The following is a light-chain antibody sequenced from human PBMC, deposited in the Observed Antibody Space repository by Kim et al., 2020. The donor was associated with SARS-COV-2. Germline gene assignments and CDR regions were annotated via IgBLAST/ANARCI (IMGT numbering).Light chain of an antibody. Sequence: QPVLTQSSSASASLGSSVKLTCTLSSGHSSYIIAWHQQQPGTAPRYLMKFESGGSYNKGSGVPDRFSGSSSGADRYLTISNLQSEDETDYYCETWDSKVFGGGTQLTVL. CDR3: ETWDSKV. CDR2: FESGGSY. J-gene: IGLJ3*02. CDR1: SGHSSYI. V-gene: IGLV4-60*03.